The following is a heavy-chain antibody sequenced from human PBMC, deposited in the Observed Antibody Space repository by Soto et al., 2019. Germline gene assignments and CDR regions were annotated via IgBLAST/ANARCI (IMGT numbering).Heavy chain of an antibody. CDR1: AASSSGFY. CDR3: AAIPTDYYYYNMDV. D-gene: IGHD2-2*02. Sequence: SQTLPLPCIVSAASSSGFYWSWIRQPPGKGLGWIGYIHESGSTNYNPSLKSRITISVDTSKSQFSLKLTSVTAADTAVYYCAAIPTDYYYYNMDVWGQGTTVSVSS. J-gene: IGHJ6*02. V-gene: IGHV4-59*01. CDR2: IHESGST.